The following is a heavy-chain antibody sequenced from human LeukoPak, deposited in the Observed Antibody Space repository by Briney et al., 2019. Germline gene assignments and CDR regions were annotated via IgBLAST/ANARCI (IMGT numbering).Heavy chain of an antibody. CDR3: ASHLGYCSGGSCFTFDY. CDR1: GGSISSSSYY. J-gene: IGHJ4*02. V-gene: IGHV4-39*01. Sequence: SETLSLTCTVRGGSISSSSYYWGWIRHPPGEGLEGIGSIYYSGSTYYNTSLKSGVTISVDTSKNQFSLKLSAVTAADTALYYCASHLGYCSGGSCFTFDYWGQETLVTVSS. CDR2: IYYSGST. D-gene: IGHD2-15*01.